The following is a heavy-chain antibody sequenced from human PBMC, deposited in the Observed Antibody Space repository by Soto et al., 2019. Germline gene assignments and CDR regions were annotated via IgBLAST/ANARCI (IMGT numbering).Heavy chain of an antibody. D-gene: IGHD2-2*01. CDR1: GFTLNNYP. CDR3: XXXXXSTSGFDP. CDR2: ISSSGAST. V-gene: IGHV3-23*01. J-gene: IGHJ5*02. Sequence: DVQLLESGGGLVQPGGSLRLSCAASGFTLNNYPMSWVRQAPGKGLEWVSVISSSGASTYYADSVKGRFTISRDTSKXTXXLQMNSLRAEXTXLXXXXXXXXSTSGFDPWGQGTLVTVSS.